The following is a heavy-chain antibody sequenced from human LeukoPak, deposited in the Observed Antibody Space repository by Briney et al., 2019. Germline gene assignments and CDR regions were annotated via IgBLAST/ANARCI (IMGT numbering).Heavy chain of an antibody. V-gene: IGHV1-69*04. CDR1: GGTFSSYA. CDR3: ARVGGPLVGATTAWFDP. D-gene: IGHD1-26*01. Sequence: GSSVKVSCKASGGTFSSYAISWVRQAPGQGLEWMGRIIPILGIANYAQKFQGRVTITADKSTRTANMEPSSLRSEDTAVYYCARVGGPLVGATTAWFDPWGQGTLVTVSS. J-gene: IGHJ5*02. CDR2: IIPILGIA.